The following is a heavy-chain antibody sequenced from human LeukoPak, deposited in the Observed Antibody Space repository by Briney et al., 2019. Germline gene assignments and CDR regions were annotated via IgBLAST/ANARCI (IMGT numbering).Heavy chain of an antibody. CDR2: VASGSTPI. CDR1: GFTFSTSE. CDR3: VREDNFDALDI. V-gene: IGHV3-48*03. D-gene: IGHD1-20*01. J-gene: IGHJ3*02. Sequence: GGSLILSCAASGFTFSTSEMTWVRQAPGKGLEWIAYVASGSTPIYYADSVRGRFTISRDNARNSLFLQMTSLRAEDTALYHCVREDNFDALDIWGQGTMVTVSS.